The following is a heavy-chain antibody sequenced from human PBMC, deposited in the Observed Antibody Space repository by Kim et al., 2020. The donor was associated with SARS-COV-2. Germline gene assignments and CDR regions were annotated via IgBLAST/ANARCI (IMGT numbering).Heavy chain of an antibody. CDR2: ITTSVTTK. V-gene: IGHV3-48*03. CDR1: GFTFSTFE. CDR3: ARRFNL. J-gene: IGHJ4*02. D-gene: IGHD1-20*01. Sequence: GGSLRLSCAASGFTFSTFEMNWVRQTPGKGLEWVSHITTSVTTKFYVDSVRGRFTISRDNADNSLHLQMNSLRVEDTAVYFCARRFNLWGPGTLVTVSS.